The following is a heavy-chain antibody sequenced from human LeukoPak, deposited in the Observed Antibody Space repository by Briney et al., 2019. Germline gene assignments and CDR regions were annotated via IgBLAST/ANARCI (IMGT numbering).Heavy chain of an antibody. D-gene: IGHD3-22*01. CDR3: ARAEPYYDSSGYYHDPFDI. V-gene: IGHV3-23*01. CDR2: VGPSGART. J-gene: IGHJ3*02. Sequence: GGSLRLSCAASGFTFSHHGMNWVRQAPGKGLEWVSGVGPSGARTYYADSVKGRFTISRDNSKNTLYLQMNSLRAEDTAVYYCARAEPYYDSSGYYHDPFDIWGQGTMVTVSS. CDR1: GFTFSHHG.